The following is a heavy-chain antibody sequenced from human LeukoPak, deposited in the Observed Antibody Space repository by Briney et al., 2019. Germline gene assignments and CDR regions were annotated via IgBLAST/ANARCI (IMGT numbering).Heavy chain of an antibody. CDR1: GYSISSGYY. D-gene: IGHD1-26*01. CDR2: IYHSGST. CDR3: AGGSSGSYGY. J-gene: IGHJ4*02. V-gene: IGHV4-38-2*02. Sequence: SETLSLTCTVSGYSISSGYYWGWIRQPPGKGLEWIGSIYHSGSTYYNPSLKSRVTISVDTSKNQFSLKLTSVTAADTAVYYCAGGSSGSYGYWGQGTLVTVSS.